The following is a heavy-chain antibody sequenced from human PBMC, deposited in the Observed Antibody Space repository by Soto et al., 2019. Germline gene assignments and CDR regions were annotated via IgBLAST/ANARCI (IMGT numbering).Heavy chain of an antibody. J-gene: IGHJ6*02. CDR3: ACPFYGGYRYGFYYYGMDV. Sequence: ETLSLTCTVSGGSISSSSYYWGWIRQPPGKGLEWIGSIFYSGSTYYNPSLKSRVTISVDTSKNQFSLKLSSVTAADTAVYYCACPFYGGYRYGFYYYGMDVWAQGNTVTVS. D-gene: IGHD5-18*01. V-gene: IGHV4-39*01. CDR1: GGSISSSSYY. CDR2: IFYSGST.